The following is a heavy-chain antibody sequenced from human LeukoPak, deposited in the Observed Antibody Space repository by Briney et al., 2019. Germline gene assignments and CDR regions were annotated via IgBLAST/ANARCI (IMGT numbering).Heavy chain of an antibody. V-gene: IGHV4-59*12. CDR1: GGSISSYY. D-gene: IGHD4-17*01. CDR3: TRDTGTTGEVKFDP. CDR2: IYYSGST. Sequence: SETLSLTCTVSGGSISSYYWSWIRQPPGKGLEWIGYIYYSGSTNYNPSLKSRVTISVDTSKNQFSLNLMSVTAADTAVYYCTRDTGTTGEVKFDPWGQGTLVTVSS. J-gene: IGHJ5*02.